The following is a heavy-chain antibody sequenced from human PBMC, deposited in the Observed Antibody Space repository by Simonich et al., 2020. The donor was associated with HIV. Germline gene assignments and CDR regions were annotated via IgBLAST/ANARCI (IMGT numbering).Heavy chain of an antibody. CDR1: GGYLSHYY. V-gene: IGHV4-34*01. J-gene: IGHJ6*03. D-gene: IGHD3-3*01. CDR2: INHSGNT. Sequence: QVQLQQWGAGLLKPSEPLSLTCAVYGGYLSHYYWTWIRQPPGKGLEWIGEINHSGNTNYNVSLKSRVTISADPSKNQFSLKLSSVTAADTAVDYCAAGNGLLRFLEWDGTYMDVWGKGTTVTVSS. CDR3: AAGNGLLRFLEWDGTYMDV.